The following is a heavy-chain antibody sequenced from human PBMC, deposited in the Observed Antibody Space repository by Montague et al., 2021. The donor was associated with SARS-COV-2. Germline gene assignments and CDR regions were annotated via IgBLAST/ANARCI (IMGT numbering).Heavy chain of an antibody. CDR2: ISWNSGSI. V-gene: IGHV3-9*01. CDR3: AKGIAAAGIGFYYYYYGMDV. Sequence: SLRLSCAASGFTFGDYAMHWVQQAPGKGLEWVSGISWNSGSIGYADSVKGRFTISRDNAKNSLYLQMNSLRAEDTALYYCAKGIAAAGIGFYYYYYGMDVWGQGTTVTVSS. J-gene: IGHJ6*02. CDR1: GFTFGDYA. D-gene: IGHD6-13*01.